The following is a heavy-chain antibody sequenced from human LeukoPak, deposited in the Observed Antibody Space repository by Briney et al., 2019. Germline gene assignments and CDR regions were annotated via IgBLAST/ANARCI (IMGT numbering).Heavy chain of an antibody. CDR1: GGTFSSYA. V-gene: IGHV1-69*05. D-gene: IGHD4-17*01. Sequence: SVKVSCKASGGTFSSYAISWVRQAPGQGLEWMGGIIPIFGTANYAQKFQGRVTITTDESTSTAYMELSSLRSEDTAVYYCARVWADMTTNYMDVWGKGTTVTVSS. CDR2: IIPIFGTA. J-gene: IGHJ6*03. CDR3: ARVWADMTTNYMDV.